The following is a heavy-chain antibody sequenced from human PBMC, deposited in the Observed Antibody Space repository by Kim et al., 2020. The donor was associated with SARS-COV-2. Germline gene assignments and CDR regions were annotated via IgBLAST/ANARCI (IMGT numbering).Heavy chain of an antibody. J-gene: IGHJ5*02. CDR2: ISSSGGST. D-gene: IGHD6-19*01. Sequence: GGSLRLSCAASGFTFSNYALSWVRQAPGKGLEWVSAISSSGGSTYYADSVKGRFTISRDNSKNTLFLQMNSLRAEDTAVYFCARNVESGTSGWLSWGQGALVTVSS. CDR1: GFTFSNYA. CDR3: ARNVESGTSGWLS. V-gene: IGHV3-23*01.